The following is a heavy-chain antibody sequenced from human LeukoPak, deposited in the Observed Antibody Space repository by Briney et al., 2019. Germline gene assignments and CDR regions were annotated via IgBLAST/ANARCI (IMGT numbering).Heavy chain of an antibody. CDR1: GFTLSHYA. CDR2: LTDSGDAT. CDR3: ARGYSHNSGGWLDP. J-gene: IGHJ5*02. V-gene: IGHV3-23*01. Sequence: GGSLRLSCAVSGFTLSHYAMIWVRQAPGTGLEWVGSLTDSGDATYYADSVKGRLTISRDNSNSTLYLHTSGLRDEDTAVYYCARGYSHNSGGWLDPWGQGTLVTVSS. D-gene: IGHD5-12*01.